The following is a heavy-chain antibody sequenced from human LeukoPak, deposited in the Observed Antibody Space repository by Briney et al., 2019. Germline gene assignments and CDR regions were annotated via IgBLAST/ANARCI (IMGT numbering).Heavy chain of an antibody. D-gene: IGHD2-8*02. CDR2: IKQDGSEK. V-gene: IGHV3-7*01. J-gene: IGHJ4*02. Sequence: GVSLRLSCAASGFTFSNYWMGWVRQAPGKGLEWVANIKQDGSEKRYVDPVKGRFTISRDNAKNSLYLQMNSLRAEDTAVYYCARAPATNEWRCMDYWGQGTLVTVSS. CDR1: GFTFSNYW. CDR3: ARAPATNEWRCMDY.